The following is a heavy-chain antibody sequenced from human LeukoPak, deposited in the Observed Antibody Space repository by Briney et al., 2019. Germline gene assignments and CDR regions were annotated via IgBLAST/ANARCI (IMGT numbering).Heavy chain of an antibody. CDR2: IIPIFGTA. V-gene: IGHV1-69*05. Sequence: GASVKVSCKASGGTFSSYAISWVRQAPGQGLEWMGGIIPIFGTANYAQKFQGRVTITTDESTSTAYMELSSLRSEDTGLYYCARGLKNVFFSYYLDVWGKGTTVTVSS. CDR3: ARGLKNVFFSYYLDV. D-gene: IGHD1-1*01. J-gene: IGHJ6*03. CDR1: GGTFSSYA.